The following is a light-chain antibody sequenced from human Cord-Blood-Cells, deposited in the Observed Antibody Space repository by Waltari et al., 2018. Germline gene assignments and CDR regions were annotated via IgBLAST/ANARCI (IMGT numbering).Light chain of an antibody. V-gene: IGLV2-14*01. CDR3: SSYTSSSTLV. CDR1: SSDVGGYNY. Sequence: QSALTQPASVSGSPGQSITISCTGHSSDVGGYNYVSWYQQHPGKAPKLMIYGVRNRPSGVSNRFSGSKSGNTASLTISGLQAEDEADYYCSSYTSSSTLVFGGGTKLTVL. CDR2: GVR. J-gene: IGLJ2*01.